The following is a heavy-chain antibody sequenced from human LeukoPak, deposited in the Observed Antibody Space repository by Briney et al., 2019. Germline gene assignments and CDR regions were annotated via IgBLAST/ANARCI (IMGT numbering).Heavy chain of an antibody. CDR1: GVSFSGYY. D-gene: IGHD1-26*01. V-gene: IGHV4-34*01. J-gene: IGHJ4*02. Sequence: SETLSLTCAVYGVSFSGYYWSWIRQPPGKGLEWIGEINHSGSTNYNPSLKSRVIISVNTSKNQFSLKLSSVTDADTAVYYCARAREAATIDSWGQGTLVTVSS. CDR3: ARAREAATIDS. CDR2: INHSGST.